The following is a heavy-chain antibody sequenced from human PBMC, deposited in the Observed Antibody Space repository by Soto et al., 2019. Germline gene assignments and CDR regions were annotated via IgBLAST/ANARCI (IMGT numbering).Heavy chain of an antibody. CDR1: GVSTSRGDYY. V-gene: IGHV4-30-4*08. CDR2: IHDSGST. CDR3: ARERKLGGFRGGRRTYYYVMDV. D-gene: IGHD7-27*01. Sequence: QVQLQESGPRVVRPSQTLSLTCAVSGVSTSRGDYYWSWIRQSPGKGLEWIGYIHDSGSTFYTPSLKTPLSISLDTSKNQLSLTLNSVTAADTAVYHCARERKLGGFRGGRRTYYYVMDVWGQGTTVTVSS. J-gene: IGHJ6*02.